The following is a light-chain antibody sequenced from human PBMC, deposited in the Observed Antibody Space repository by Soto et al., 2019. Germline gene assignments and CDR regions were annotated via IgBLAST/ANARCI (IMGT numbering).Light chain of an antibody. J-gene: IGKJ1*01. CDR3: QQSYSTPRT. V-gene: IGKV1-39*01. CDR1: HSISSN. Sequence: DIQMTQSPSSLSASVGDRVTITCRASHSISSNLNWYQQKPGKAPMLLIYAACSLQSGVPSRFSGSGSGTDFTLTISSLQPEDFATYYCQQSYSTPRTFGQGTKVEIK. CDR2: AAC.